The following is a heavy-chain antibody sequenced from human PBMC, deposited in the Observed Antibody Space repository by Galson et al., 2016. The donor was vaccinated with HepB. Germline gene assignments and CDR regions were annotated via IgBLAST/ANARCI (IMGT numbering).Heavy chain of an antibody. CDR1: EFTFSSYA. Sequence: CAASEFTFSSYAMSWVRQAPGKGLDWVSGISGSAGSTYYADSVKGRFTISRDNSKNTLYLQMNSLRAEDTAVYYCAKDFGSYPWASWFDSWGQGALVTVSS. J-gene: IGHJ5*01. CDR2: ISGSAGST. V-gene: IGHV3-23*01. CDR3: AKDFGSYPWASWFDS. D-gene: IGHD1-26*01.